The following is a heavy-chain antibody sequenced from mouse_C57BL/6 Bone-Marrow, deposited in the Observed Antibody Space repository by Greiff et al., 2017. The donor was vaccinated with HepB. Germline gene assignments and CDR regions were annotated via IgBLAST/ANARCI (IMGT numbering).Heavy chain of an antibody. CDR2: ISSGGSYT. J-gene: IGHJ3*01. V-gene: IGHV5-6*01. CDR3: ARLPPWFAY. Sequence: VQLKESGGDLVKPGGSLKLSCAASGFTFSSYGMSWVRQTPDKRLEWVATISSGGSYTYYPDSVKGRFTISRDNAKNTLYLQMSSLKSEDTAMYYCARLPPWFAYWGQGTLVTVSA. CDR1: GFTFSSYG.